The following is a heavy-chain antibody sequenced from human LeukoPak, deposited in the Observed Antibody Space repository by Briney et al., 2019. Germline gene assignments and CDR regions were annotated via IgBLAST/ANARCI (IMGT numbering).Heavy chain of an antibody. CDR2: IYPGGSDT. J-gene: IGHJ4*02. D-gene: IGHD1-26*01. CDR1: GYSFTSYW. CDR3: ARFVVGATQLFDY. V-gene: IGHV5-51*01. Sequence: PGGSLKISCKGSGYSFTSYWIGWVRQMPGKGLEWMGIIYPGGSDTRYSPSCEGQVTISADKSISTAYLQWSSLKASDTAMYYCARFVVGATQLFDYWGQGTLVTVSS.